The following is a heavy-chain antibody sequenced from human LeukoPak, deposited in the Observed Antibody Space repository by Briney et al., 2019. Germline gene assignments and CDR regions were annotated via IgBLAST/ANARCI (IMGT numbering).Heavy chain of an antibody. CDR2: IYHSGST. Sequence: SETLSLTCAVPGGSISSSNWWSWVRQPPGKGLEWIGEIYHSGSTNYNPSLKSRVTISVDKSKNQFSLKLSSVTAADTAVYYCVRSYRMAFFDYWGQGTLVTVSS. V-gene: IGHV4-4*02. D-gene: IGHD3-10*01. CDR1: GGSISSSNW. J-gene: IGHJ4*02. CDR3: VRSYRMAFFDY.